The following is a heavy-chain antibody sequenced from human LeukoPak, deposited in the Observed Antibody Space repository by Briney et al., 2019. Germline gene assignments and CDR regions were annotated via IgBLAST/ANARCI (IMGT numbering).Heavy chain of an antibody. CDR3: ARGPGSNGDY. D-gene: IGHD3-10*01. CDR1: GGSFSGYY. J-gene: IGHJ4*02. CDR2: INHSGST. V-gene: IGHV4-34*01. Sequence: SETLSLTCAVYGGSFSGYYWSWIRQPPGKGLEWIGEINHSGSTNYNPSLKSRVTISVDTSKNRFSLKLSSVTAADTAVYYCARGPGSNGDYWGQGTLVTVSS.